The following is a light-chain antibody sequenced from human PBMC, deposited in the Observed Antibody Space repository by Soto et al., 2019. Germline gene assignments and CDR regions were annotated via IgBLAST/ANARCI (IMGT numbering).Light chain of an antibody. J-gene: IGKJ4*01. V-gene: IGKV3D-15*01. CDR1: QSVSDN. CDR2: GAS. Sequence: EIVMTQSPVTLSVSPGERATLSCRASQSVSDNLAWYQQKPGQAPRLLFYGASTRATDIPVRFSGSGSGTEFTLTISSLQSEDFEVHYCQQYNNWPLTFGGGTKVDIX. CDR3: QQYNNWPLT.